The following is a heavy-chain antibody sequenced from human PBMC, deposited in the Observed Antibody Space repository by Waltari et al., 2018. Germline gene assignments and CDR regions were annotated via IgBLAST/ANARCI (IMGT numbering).Heavy chain of an antibody. CDR1: GFNFAFYW. CDR3: VRDPEWSAFDI. D-gene: IGHD3-3*01. J-gene: IGHJ3*02. Sequence: EVQLVESGGALVQPGGCLRLSCEACGFNFAFYWMAWVRQSPGKGLEVVANINEDGSVKAYVDSVKGRFTISRDNARDSVSLRVNSLTAEDTAIYYCVRDPEWSAFDIWGLGTMVTVSS. CDR2: INEDGSVK. V-gene: IGHV3-7*01.